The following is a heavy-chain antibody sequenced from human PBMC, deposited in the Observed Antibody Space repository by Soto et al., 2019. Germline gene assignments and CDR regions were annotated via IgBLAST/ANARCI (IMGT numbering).Heavy chain of an antibody. CDR3: ARARNYGSGSYYGQTPDY. D-gene: IGHD3-10*01. V-gene: IGHV4-34*01. J-gene: IGHJ4*02. Sequence: QVQLQQWGAGLLKPSETLSLTCAVYGGSFSGYYWSWIRQPPGKGLEWIGEINHSGSTNYNPSLKSGVTISVDTSKNQFSLKLSSVTAADTAVYYCARARNYGSGSYYGQTPDYWGQGTLVTVSS. CDR1: GGSFSGYY. CDR2: INHSGST.